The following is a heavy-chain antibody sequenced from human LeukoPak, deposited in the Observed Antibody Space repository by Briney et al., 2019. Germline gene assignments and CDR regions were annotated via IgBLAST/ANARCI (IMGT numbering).Heavy chain of an antibody. Sequence: PGGSLRLSCVASGITFRTYATXXXXXXPXXXXXXXXXIXXXGGXTNYADSVKGRFTISRDNSKNTLYLQMNTLSDDDTAVYYCANWAGGETHRGRWNGPFDYWGQGTLVTVSS. D-gene: IGHD1-1*01. CDR3: ANWAGGETHRGRWNGPFDY. J-gene: IGHJ4*02. CDR1: GITFRTYA. V-gene: IGHV3-23*01. CDR2: IXXXGGXT.